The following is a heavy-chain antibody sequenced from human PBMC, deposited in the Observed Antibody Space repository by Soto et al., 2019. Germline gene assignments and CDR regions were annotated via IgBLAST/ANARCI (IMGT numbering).Heavy chain of an antibody. CDR2: IIPIFGTA. Sequence: ASVKVSCKASGGTFSSYAISWVRQAPGQGLEWMGGIIPIFGTANYAQKFQGRVTITADESTSTAYMELSSLRSEDTAVYYCPPLLLWFGELTPHWGQGTLVTVSS. CDR3: PPLLLWFGELTPH. D-gene: IGHD3-10*01. CDR1: GGTFSSYA. J-gene: IGHJ4*02. V-gene: IGHV1-69*13.